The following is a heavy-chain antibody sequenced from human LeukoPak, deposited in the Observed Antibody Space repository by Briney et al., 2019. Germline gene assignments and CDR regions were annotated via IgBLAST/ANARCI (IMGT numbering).Heavy chain of an antibody. J-gene: IGHJ4*02. CDR2: ISWDGGST. CDR3: AKDRAVYSSSWYYFDY. V-gene: IGHV3-43D*04. CDR1: GFTFDDYA. D-gene: IGHD6-13*01. Sequence: GGSLRLSCAASGFTFDDYAMHWVRQAPGKGLEWVSLISWDGGSTYYADSVKGRFTISRDNSKNSLYLQVNSLRAEDTALYYCAKDRAVYSSSWYYFDYWGQGTLVTVSS.